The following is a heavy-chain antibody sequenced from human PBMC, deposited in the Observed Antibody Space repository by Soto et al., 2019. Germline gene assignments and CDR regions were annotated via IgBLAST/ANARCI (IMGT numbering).Heavy chain of an antibody. CDR3: ARDARYSYADDY. CDR1: GFTFSSYS. CDR2: ISSSSSYI. J-gene: IGHJ4*01. D-gene: IGHD5-18*01. V-gene: IGHV3-21*01. Sequence: GGSLRLSCAASGFTFSSYSMNWVRQAPGKGLEWVSSISSSSSYIYYADSVKGRFTISRDNAKNSLYLQMNSLRAEDTAVYYCARDARYSYADDYWGHGTLVTVSS.